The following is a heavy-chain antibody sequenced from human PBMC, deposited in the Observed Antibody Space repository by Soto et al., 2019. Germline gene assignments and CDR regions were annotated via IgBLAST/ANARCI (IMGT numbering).Heavy chain of an antibody. CDR2: IIPIFGTA. Sequence: QVQLVQSGAEVKKPGSSVKVSCKASGGTFSSYAISWVRQAPGQGLEWMGGIIPIFGTANYAQKFQGRVTITADESTRTAYMALSSLRSEDTAVYYCANCITGKNNAFDFWGQGTMVTVSS. V-gene: IGHV1-69*01. CDR1: GGTFSSYA. CDR3: ANCITGKNNAFDF. D-gene: IGHD1-20*01. J-gene: IGHJ3*01.